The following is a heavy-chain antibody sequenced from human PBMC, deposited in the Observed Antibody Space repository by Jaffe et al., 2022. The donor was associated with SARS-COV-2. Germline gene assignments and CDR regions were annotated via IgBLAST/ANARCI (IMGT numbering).Heavy chain of an antibody. J-gene: IGHJ4*02. CDR3: AHRAQRWESYSAGTTFDS. CDR2: IYWDDDR. CDR1: GFSLSTTGVG. D-gene: IGHD1-26*01. Sequence: QITLKESGPTLVKPTQTLTLTCTFSGFSLSTTGVGVGWIRQPPGKALEWLALIYWDDDRRYSPSLKNRLTVTKDTSKNQVVLTMTNMDPVDSATYYCAHRAQRWESYSAGTTFDSWGQGILVTVSS. V-gene: IGHV2-5*02.